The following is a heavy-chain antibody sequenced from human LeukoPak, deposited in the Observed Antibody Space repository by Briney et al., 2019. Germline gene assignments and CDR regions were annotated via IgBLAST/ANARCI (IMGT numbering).Heavy chain of an antibody. J-gene: IGHJ4*02. CDR1: GYTFTGYY. V-gene: IGHV1-2*02. Sequence: GASVKVSCKASGYTFTGYYMHWVRQAPGQGLEWMGWINPNSGGTNYAQKFQGRVTMTRDTSISTAYMELSRLRSDDTAVYYCARVDLRMGPFDYWGQETLVTVSS. CDR3: ARVDLRMGPFDY. D-gene: IGHD5/OR15-5a*01. CDR2: INPNSGGT.